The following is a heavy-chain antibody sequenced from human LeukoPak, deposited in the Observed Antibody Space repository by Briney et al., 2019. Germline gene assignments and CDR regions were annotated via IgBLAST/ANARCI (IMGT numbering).Heavy chain of an antibody. CDR2: IYYSGAT. D-gene: IGHD4-11*01. Sequence: SETLSLTCSVSGGSISSYYWSWIRQPPGKGPEWIGYIYYSGATHYNPSLESRVTISIDTSKRQLSLRLTSVTAADTAVYYCARDRRESSKPNDALDIWGQGTMVTVSS. V-gene: IGHV4-59*01. J-gene: IGHJ3*02. CDR1: GGSISSYY. CDR3: ARDRRESSKPNDALDI.